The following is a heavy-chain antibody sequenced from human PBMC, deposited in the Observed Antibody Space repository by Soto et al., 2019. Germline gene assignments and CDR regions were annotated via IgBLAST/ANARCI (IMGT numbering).Heavy chain of an antibody. D-gene: IGHD6-13*01. CDR1: GGTFSSYA. J-gene: IGHJ6*02. CDR2: IIPIFGTA. V-gene: IGHV1-69*06. CDR3: ASEQQRVPYSYYYYGMDV. Sequence: GASVKVSCKASGGTFSSYAISWVRQAPGQGXEWMGGIIPIFGTANYAQKFQGRVTITADKSTSTAYMELSSLRSEDTAVDYCASEQQRVPYSYYYYGMDVWGQGATVTVSS.